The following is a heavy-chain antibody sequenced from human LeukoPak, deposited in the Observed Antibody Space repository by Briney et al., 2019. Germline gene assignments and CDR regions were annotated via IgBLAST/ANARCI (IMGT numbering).Heavy chain of an antibody. Sequence: GGSLRLSCAASGFTFSNYAMNWVRQAPGKGLEWVAVISYDGSNKYYADSVKGRFTISRDNSKNTLYLQMNSLRAEDTAVYYCANGIVVVTAINDAFDIWGQGTMVTVSS. D-gene: IGHD2-21*02. V-gene: IGHV3-30*18. CDR3: ANGIVVVTAINDAFDI. CDR2: ISYDGSNK. J-gene: IGHJ3*02. CDR1: GFTFSNYA.